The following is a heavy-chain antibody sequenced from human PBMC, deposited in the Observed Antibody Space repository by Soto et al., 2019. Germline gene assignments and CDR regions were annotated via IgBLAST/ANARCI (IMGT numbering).Heavy chain of an antibody. CDR2: IYYSGST. J-gene: IGHJ6*03. CDR3: ARDRPAYVSGYYYYMDV. Sequence: SETLSLTCTVSGGSISSGGYYWSWIRQHPGKGLEWIGYIYYSGSTYYNPSLKSRVTISVDTSKNQFSLKLSSVTAADTAVYYCARDRPAYVSGYYYYMDVWGKGTTVTVSS. CDR1: GGSISSGGYY. D-gene: IGHD3-16*01. V-gene: IGHV4-31*03.